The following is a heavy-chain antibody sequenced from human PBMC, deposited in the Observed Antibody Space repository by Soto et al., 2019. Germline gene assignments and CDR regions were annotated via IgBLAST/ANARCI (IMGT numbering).Heavy chain of an antibody. CDR1: GGTFSSYT. CDR2: IIPILGIA. CDR3: ARDPPGITGTPRQFDY. Sequence: SVKVSCKASGGTFSSYTISWVRQAPGQGLEWMGRIIPILGIANYAQKLQGRVTITADKSTSTAYMELRSLRSDDTAVYYCARDPPGITGTPRQFDYWGQGTLVTVSS. D-gene: IGHD1-20*01. J-gene: IGHJ4*02. V-gene: IGHV1-69*04.